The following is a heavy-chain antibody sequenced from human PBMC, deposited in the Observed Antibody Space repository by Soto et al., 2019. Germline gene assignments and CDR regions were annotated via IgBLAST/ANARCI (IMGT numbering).Heavy chain of an antibody. V-gene: IGHV4-39*01. CDR1: GGSISSSSYY. D-gene: IGHD3-3*01. CDR2: IYYSGST. J-gene: IGHJ4*02. CDR3: ARKSFGVVIIFDY. Sequence: LSLTCTVSGGSISSSSYYWGWIRQPPGKGLEWIGSIYYSGSTYYNPSLKSRVTISVDTSKNQFSLKLSSVTAADTAVYYCARKSFGVVIIFDYWGQGTLVTVSS.